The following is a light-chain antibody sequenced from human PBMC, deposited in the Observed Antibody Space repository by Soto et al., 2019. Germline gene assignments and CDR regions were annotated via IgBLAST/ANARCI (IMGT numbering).Light chain of an antibody. CDR3: SSYAGSNNFV. V-gene: IGLV2-8*01. J-gene: IGLJ1*01. CDR1: SSNIGNNY. Sequence: QSVLTQPPSVSAAPGQRVTISCSGSSSNIGNNYVSWYQQHPGKAPKLMIYEVSRRPSGVPERFSGSKSGNTASLTVSGLQAEDEAHYYCSSYAGSNNFVFGTGTKLTVL. CDR2: EVS.